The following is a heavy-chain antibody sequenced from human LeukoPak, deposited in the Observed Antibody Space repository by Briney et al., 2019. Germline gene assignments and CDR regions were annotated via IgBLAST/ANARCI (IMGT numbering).Heavy chain of an antibody. D-gene: IGHD6-13*01. CDR1: GYTFTGYY. CDR3: ARDRKAAAGTRTGNWFDP. J-gene: IGHJ5*02. V-gene: IGHV1-2*02. CDR2: INPNSGGT. Sequence: GASVKVSCKASGYTFTGYYMHWVRQAPGQGLEWMGWINPNSGGTNYAQKFQGRVTMTRDTSISTAYMELSRLRSDDTAVYYCARDRKAAAGTRTGNWFDPWGQGTLVTVSS.